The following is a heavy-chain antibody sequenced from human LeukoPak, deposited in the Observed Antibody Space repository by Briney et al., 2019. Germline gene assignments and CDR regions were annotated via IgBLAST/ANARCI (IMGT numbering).Heavy chain of an antibody. Sequence: SETLSLTCAVYGGSFSGYYWSWIRQPPGKGLEWIGEINHSGSTNYNPSLKSRVTISVDTSKNQFSLKLGSVTAADTAVYYCARHPSVADYFDYWGQGTLVTVSS. D-gene: IGHD6-19*01. CDR2: INHSGST. CDR3: ARHPSVADYFDY. CDR1: GGSFSGYY. J-gene: IGHJ4*02. V-gene: IGHV4-34*01.